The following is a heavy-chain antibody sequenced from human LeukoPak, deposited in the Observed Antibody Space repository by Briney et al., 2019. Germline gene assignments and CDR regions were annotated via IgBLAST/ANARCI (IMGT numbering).Heavy chain of an antibody. CDR3: ARTNCSSTSCNFDY. J-gene: IGHJ4*02. D-gene: IGHD2-2*01. CDR1: GGSFSGYY. CDR2: INHSGST. Sequence: SETLSLTCAVYGGSFSGYYWSWIRQPPGKGLEWIGEINHSGSTNYNPSLKSRVTISVDTSKSQFSLKLSSVTAADTAVYYCARTNCSSTSCNFDYWGQGTLVTVSS. V-gene: IGHV4-34*01.